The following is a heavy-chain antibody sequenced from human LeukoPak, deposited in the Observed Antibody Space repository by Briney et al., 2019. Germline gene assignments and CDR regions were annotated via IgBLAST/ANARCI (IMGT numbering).Heavy chain of an antibody. CDR2: IFGGGDT. Sequence: GGSLRLSCAASGFTVCDNHMTWIRQAPEKGLECVSVIFGGGDTHWADSVQGRLAISRDRSKNQVYLQMKSLRVDVTDVYYLPGAVGNSHLGQGTPVTVSS. CDR1: GFTVCDNH. CDR3: PGAVGNSH. J-gene: IGHJ4*02. D-gene: IGHD4-23*01. V-gene: IGHV3-66*01.